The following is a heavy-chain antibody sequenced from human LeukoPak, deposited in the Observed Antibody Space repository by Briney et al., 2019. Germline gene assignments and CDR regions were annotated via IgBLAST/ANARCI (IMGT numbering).Heavy chain of an antibody. J-gene: IGHJ4*02. CDR2: ISSSSSYI. D-gene: IGHD3-22*01. CDR3: ARDRQTFYYYDSSGYAGRLGFDY. V-gene: IGHV3-21*01. Sequence: PGGSLRLSCAASGFTFSSYSMNWVRQAPGKGLEWVSSISSSSSYIYYADSVKGRFTISRDNAKNSLYLQMNSLRAEDTAVYYCARDRQTFYYYDSSGYAGRLGFDYWGQGTPVIVSS. CDR1: GFTFSSYS.